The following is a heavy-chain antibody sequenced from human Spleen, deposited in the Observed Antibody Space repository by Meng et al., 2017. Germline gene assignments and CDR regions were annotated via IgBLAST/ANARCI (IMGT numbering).Heavy chain of an antibody. D-gene: IGHD6-19*01. J-gene: IGHJ5*02. Sequence: QVQLQESGPGLVKPSETLSLTCTVSGGSISSGGYYWGWIRQSPGKGLEWIGSIGHSGFTYYTPSLKSRVAVSLDTSKSQFSLMLTSVTAADTAVYYCVRSSAWVRTGFDPWGQGTLVTVSS. CDR3: VRSSAWVRTGFDP. CDR1: GGSISSGGYY. CDR2: IGHSGFT. V-gene: IGHV4-39*01.